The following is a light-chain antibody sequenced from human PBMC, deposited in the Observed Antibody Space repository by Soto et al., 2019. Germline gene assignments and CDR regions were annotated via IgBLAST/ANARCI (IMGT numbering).Light chain of an antibody. CDR2: DAS. Sequence: EIVLTQSPATLSLSPGERATLSCRASQSVSSYLAWYQQKPGQAPRLLIYDASNRATGVPARFSGSGSGTDFTLPISSLESEDFAVYYCQQRSNWPLSFGGGTQVEIK. V-gene: IGKV3-11*01. CDR3: QQRSNWPLS. CDR1: QSVSSY. J-gene: IGKJ4*01.